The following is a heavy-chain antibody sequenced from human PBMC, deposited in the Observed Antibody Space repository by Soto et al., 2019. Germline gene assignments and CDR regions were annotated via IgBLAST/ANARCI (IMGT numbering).Heavy chain of an antibody. CDR1: GFTFSDHY. CDR2: ISDSGKTI. Sequence: QVQLVESGGGLVKPGGSLRLSCEASGFTFSDHYMSWIRQTPGKGLEWDSYISDSGKTIYYADSVKGRFTISRDNAKKSLYLQMNSLRVEDTAVYYCARPGPNYVDFSDLWGQGALVTVSS. D-gene: IGHD4-17*01. V-gene: IGHV3-11*01. CDR3: ARPGPNYVDFSDL. J-gene: IGHJ5*02.